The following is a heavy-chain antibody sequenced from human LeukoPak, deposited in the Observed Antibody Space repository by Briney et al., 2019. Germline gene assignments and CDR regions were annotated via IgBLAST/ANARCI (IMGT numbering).Heavy chain of an antibody. CDR2: IYASGST. D-gene: IGHD5-12*01. Sequence: SETLSLTCTVSGGSISSYYWSWIRQPAGKGLEWIGRIYASGSTHYNPSLKSRVTMSVDTSKKQFSLNLSSVTAADTAVYYCARDQGGYLSCLDPWGQGTLVTVSS. J-gene: IGHJ5*02. V-gene: IGHV4-4*07. CDR1: GGSISSYY. CDR3: ARDQGGYLSCLDP.